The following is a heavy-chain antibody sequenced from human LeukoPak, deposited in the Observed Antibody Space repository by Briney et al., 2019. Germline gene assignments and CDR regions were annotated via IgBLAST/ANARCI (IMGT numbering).Heavy chain of an antibody. J-gene: IGHJ6*02. D-gene: IGHD3-10*01. Sequence: SETLSLTCTVSGGSISSYYWSWIRQPPGKGLEWIGYIYYSGSTNYNPSLKSRVTISVDTSKNQFSLKLSSVTAADTAVYYCAGVYYGSGSPPSYYYYGMDVWDQGTTVTVSS. CDR3: AGVYYGSGSPPSYYYYGMDV. V-gene: IGHV4-59*01. CDR2: IYYSGST. CDR1: GGSISSYY.